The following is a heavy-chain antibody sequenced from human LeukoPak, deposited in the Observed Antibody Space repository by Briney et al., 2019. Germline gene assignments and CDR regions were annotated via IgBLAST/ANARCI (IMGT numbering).Heavy chain of an antibody. V-gene: IGHV4-30-4*07. Sequence: SQTLSLTCAVSGGSISSGGYSWSWIRQPPGKGLEWIGYIYYSGSTYYNPSLKSRVTISVDTSKNQFSLKLSSVTAADTAVYYCARDRRGYDFRSGYYQWGQGTLVTVSS. CDR2: IYYSGST. CDR3: ARDRRGYDFRSGYYQ. CDR1: GGSISSGGYS. D-gene: IGHD3-3*01. J-gene: IGHJ4*02.